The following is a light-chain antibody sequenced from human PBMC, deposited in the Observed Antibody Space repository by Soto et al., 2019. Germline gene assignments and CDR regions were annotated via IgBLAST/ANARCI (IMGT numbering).Light chain of an antibody. J-gene: IGLJ2*01. V-gene: IGLV1-44*01. CDR3: AAWDDSLNALL. CDR1: SSNIGSNT. CDR2: SNN. Sequence: QSVLTRPPSASGTPGQRVTISCSGSSSNIGSNTVNWYQQLPGTAPKLLIYSNNQRPSGVPDRFSGSKSGTSASLAISGLQSEDEADYYCAAWDDSLNALLFGGGTKLTVL.